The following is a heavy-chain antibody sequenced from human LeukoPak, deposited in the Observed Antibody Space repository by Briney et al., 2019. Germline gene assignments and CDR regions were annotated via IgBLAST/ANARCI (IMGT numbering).Heavy chain of an antibody. CDR2: INPNSGGT. J-gene: IGHJ4*02. CDR3: ARNYYYDSSGCWWGFDY. V-gene: IGHV1-2*02. D-gene: IGHD3-22*01. Sequence: ASVKVSCKASGYNFTGYYMHWVRQAPGQGLEWMGWINPNSGGTNYAQEFQGRVTMTRDTSISTAYMELSRLRSDDTAVYYCARNYYYDSSGCWWGFDYWGQGTLVTVSS. CDR1: GYNFTGYY.